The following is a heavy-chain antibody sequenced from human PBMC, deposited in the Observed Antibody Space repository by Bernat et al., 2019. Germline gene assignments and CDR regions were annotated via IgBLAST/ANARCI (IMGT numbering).Heavy chain of an antibody. D-gene: IGHD3-3*01. V-gene: IGHV3-30*18. J-gene: IGHJ4*02. CDR3: ANRRENYEIDF. CDR2: ISFDGNDK. Sequence: QVQLVESGGGVVQPGRSLRLSCAASGFTFSTYGIHWVRQAPGKGLEWVAVISFDGNDKYYADSVKGRFTISRDNSRNTLYLQMNSLRAEDTAVYFCANRRENYEIDFWGQGTLVTVSS. CDR1: GFTFSTYG.